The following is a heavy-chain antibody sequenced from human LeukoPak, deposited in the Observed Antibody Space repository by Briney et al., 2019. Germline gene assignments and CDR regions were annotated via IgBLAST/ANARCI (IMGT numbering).Heavy chain of an antibody. V-gene: IGHV6-1*01. CDR2: TYYRSKWYK. CDR3: ARGGLVRGSRNSLIGFDV. CDR1: GVSVSRNDAG. D-gene: IGHD3-10*01. J-gene: IGHJ3*01. Sequence: SQTLSLTCAISGVSVSRNDAGWSWIRQSLSRGLEWLARTYYRSKWYKDDAGSEKGRIIINADTAKNQFTLQMNSVTADDTALYFCARGGLVRGSRNSLIGFDVWGQGIMVTVSS.